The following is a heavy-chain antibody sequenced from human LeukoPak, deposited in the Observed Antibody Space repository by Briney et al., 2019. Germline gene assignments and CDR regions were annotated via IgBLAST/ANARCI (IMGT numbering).Heavy chain of an antibody. J-gene: IGHJ4*02. CDR1: GLTFRDYW. D-gene: IGHD2-15*01. CDR2: IKPDGGRQ. Sequence: GGALRLSCAASGLTFRDYWMSWVRQAPGKGREWVANIKPDGGRQNYVDSVKGRFTISRDNAKNSLYLQMHSLRGEDTAIYYCATTFPYCGDGSCTLGGQGTLVTVSS. CDR3: ATTFPYCGDGSCTL. V-gene: IGHV3-7*01.